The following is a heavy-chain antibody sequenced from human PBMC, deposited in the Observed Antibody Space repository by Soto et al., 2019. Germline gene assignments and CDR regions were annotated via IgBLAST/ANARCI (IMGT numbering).Heavy chain of an antibody. D-gene: IGHD6-19*01. V-gene: IGHV3-15*01. CDR3: TTGSSGWSQGGFDP. CDR1: GFTFTNAW. CDR2: IKSKTDGGTT. Sequence: EVQLVESGGGLVKPGGSLRLSCAASGFTFTNAWMSWDRQAPGKGLEWVGRIKSKTDGGTTDYAAPVKGRFTISREDSKNTLYLQMNSLKTEDTAVYYCTTGSSGWSQGGFDPWGQGTLVTVSS. J-gene: IGHJ5*02.